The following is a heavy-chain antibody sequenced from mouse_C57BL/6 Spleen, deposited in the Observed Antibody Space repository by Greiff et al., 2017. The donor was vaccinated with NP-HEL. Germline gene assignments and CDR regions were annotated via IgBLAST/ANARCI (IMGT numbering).Heavy chain of an antibody. J-gene: IGHJ2*01. CDR2: ISYDGSN. CDR3: AIDAGIGRNDFDY. Sequence: VQLKESGPGLVKPSQSLSLTCSVTGYSITSGYYWNWIRQFPGNKLEWMGYISYDGSNNYNPSLKNRISITRDTSKNQFFLKLNSVTTEDTATYYCAIDAGIGRNDFDYWGQGTTLTVSS. V-gene: IGHV3-6*01. CDR1: GYSITSGYY. D-gene: IGHD3-1*01.